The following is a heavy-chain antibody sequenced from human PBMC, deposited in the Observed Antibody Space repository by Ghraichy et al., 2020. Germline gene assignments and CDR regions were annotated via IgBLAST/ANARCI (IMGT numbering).Heavy chain of an antibody. CDR2: TRNKADTYTT. CDR1: GFTLSDHY. Sequence: GESLNISCAASGFTLSDHYMDWVRQAPGKGLEWVGRTRNKADTYTTEYAASVKGRFTISRDDSKKSLYLQMNSLKTEDTAVYYCVRDYFDGSVYYFDYWGQGTLVTVSS. D-gene: IGHD3-22*01. CDR3: VRDYFDGSVYYFDY. J-gene: IGHJ4*02. V-gene: IGHV3-72*01.